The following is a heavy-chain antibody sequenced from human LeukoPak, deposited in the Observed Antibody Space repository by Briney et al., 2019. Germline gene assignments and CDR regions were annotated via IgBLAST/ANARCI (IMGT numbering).Heavy chain of an antibody. Sequence: GGSLRLSCATSGFNINTYSLNWVRQTPGKGLEWLSYIDNDDDPIYYADSVKGRFTSSTDNARNSLYLQLNSLRAEDTAIYYCVRGGTGDGNYFDYWGQGTLVTISS. CDR1: GFNINTYS. CDR3: VRGGTGDGNYFDY. CDR2: IDNDDDPI. J-gene: IGHJ4*02. D-gene: IGHD7-27*01. V-gene: IGHV3-48*01.